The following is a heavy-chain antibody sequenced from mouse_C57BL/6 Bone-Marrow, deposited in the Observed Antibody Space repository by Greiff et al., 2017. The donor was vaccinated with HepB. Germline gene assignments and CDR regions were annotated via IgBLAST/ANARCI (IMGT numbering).Heavy chain of an antibody. CDR1: RFTFSTYG. J-gene: IGHJ4*01. Sequence: EVKLMESGGDFVKPGGSLKLSCAASRFTFSTYGMSWVRQTPDTRLEWVATISSGGSFTYYPDRVKGRFTISRDNAKNTLYLQMSSLKSEDTAIYYCARMGGNYPYYYALDYWGQGTSVTVSS. V-gene: IGHV5-6*01. CDR2: ISSGGSFT. D-gene: IGHD2-1*01. CDR3: ARMGGNYPYYYALDY.